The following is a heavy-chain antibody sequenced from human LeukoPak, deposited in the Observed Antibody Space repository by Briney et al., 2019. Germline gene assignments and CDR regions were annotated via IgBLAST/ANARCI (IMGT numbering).Heavy chain of an antibody. Sequence: HGESLKISCKGSGYSFTSYWIGWVRQMPGKGLEWMGIIYPGDSDTRYSPSFQGQVTISADKSISTAYLQWSSLKASDTAMYYCARPNSSGWYFPFARAFDIWGQGTMVTVSS. J-gene: IGHJ3*02. D-gene: IGHD6-19*01. V-gene: IGHV5-51*01. CDR3: ARPNSSGWYFPFARAFDI. CDR1: GYSFTSYW. CDR2: IYPGDSDT.